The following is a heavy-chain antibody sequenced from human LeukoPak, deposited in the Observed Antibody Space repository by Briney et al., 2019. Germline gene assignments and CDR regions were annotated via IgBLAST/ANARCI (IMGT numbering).Heavy chain of an antibody. D-gene: IGHD7-27*01. CDR1: GYTFTGYY. CDR3: ARSTGDLWGYYFDY. Sequence: GASVKVSRKASGYTFTGYYMHWVRQAPGQGLEWMRWINPNSGGTNYAQKFQGWVTMTRDTSISTAYMELSRLRSDDTAVYYCARSTGDLWGYYFDYWGQGTLVTVSS. CDR2: INPNSGGT. V-gene: IGHV1-2*04. J-gene: IGHJ4*02.